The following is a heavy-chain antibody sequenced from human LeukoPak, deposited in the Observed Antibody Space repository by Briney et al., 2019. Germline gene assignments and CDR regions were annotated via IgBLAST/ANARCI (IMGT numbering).Heavy chain of an antibody. D-gene: IGHD3-16*01. CDR1: GFTFSSYG. Sequence: GGSLRLSCAASGFTFSSYGMHWVRQAPGKGLEWVAVISYDGSNKYYADSVKGRFTISRDNSKNTLYLQMNSLRAEDTAVYYCARDDPDGGLDYWGQGTLVTVSS. J-gene: IGHJ4*02. V-gene: IGHV3-30*04. CDR2: ISYDGSNK. CDR3: ARDDPDGGLDY.